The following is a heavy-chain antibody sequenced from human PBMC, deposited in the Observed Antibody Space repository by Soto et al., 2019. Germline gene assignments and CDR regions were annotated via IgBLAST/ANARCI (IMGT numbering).Heavy chain of an antibody. V-gene: IGHV4-39*01. D-gene: IGHD3-22*01. CDR2: MYYNGNT. J-gene: IGHJ1*01. Sequence: QLQESGPGLVKPSETLSLTCTVSGGSFTSTNYFWGWIRQPPGKGLEWIGHMYYNGNTFYSPSLKSRVTMSVDTSKRQFSLDLSSVTAADTAMYYCARLQIYDSRAAPTPIFHPWGLVAMVTVSS. CDR1: GGSFTSTNYF. CDR3: ARLQIYDSRAAPTPIFHP.